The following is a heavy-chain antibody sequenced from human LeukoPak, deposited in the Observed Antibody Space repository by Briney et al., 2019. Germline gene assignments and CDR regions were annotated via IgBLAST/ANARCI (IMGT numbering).Heavy chain of an antibody. V-gene: IGHV3-66*01. CDR2: IYSGDST. D-gene: IGHD2-15*01. Sequence: GGSLRLSCAASGFTFSGYWMAWVRQAPGKGLEWVSVIYSGDSTYYADSVKGRFTISRDNSRNTFYLHMNNLRAGDTAIYYCARVEGGGLPRWYWGQGILVTVSS. CDR1: GFTFSGYW. J-gene: IGHJ4*02. CDR3: ARVEGGGLPRWY.